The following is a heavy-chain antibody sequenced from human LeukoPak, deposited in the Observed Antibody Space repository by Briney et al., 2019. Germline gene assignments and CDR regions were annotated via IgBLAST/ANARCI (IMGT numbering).Heavy chain of an antibody. D-gene: IGHD4-17*01. CDR2: IKQDGSEK. V-gene: IGHV3-7*01. CDR3: ARDPGTVTTGPHSVDY. J-gene: IGHJ4*02. CDR1: GFTFSSYE. Sequence: PGGSLRLSCAASGFTFSSYEMNWVRQAPGKGLEWVANIKQDGSEKYYVDSVKGRFTISRDNAKNSLYLQMNSLRAEDTAVYYCARDPGTVTTGPHSVDYWGQGTLVTVSS.